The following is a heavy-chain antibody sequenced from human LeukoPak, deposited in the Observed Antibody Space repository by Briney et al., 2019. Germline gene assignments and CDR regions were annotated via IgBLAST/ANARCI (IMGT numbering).Heavy chain of an antibody. CDR2: MNPNSGNT. CDR3: TRRVTMTYKRYYYYGMNV. Sequence: GASVKVSCKASGYTFTSYDINWVRQAPGQGLEWMGWMNPNSGNTGYALKFQGRVTMTRDTSTSTAYMDLSSLGSDDTAVYYCTRRVTMTYKRYYYYGMNVWGQGTPVTVSS. V-gene: IGHV1-8*01. CDR1: GYTFTSYD. D-gene: IGHD4-17*01. J-gene: IGHJ6*02.